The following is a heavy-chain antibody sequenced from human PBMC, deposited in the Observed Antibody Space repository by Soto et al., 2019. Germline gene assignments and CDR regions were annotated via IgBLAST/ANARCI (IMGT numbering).Heavy chain of an antibody. CDR2: ISWDGGST. CDR3: ATWGYSSSAHQFDY. Sequence: GGYLRLSCGASGFTLDDYNNHWGRQTPGKGLEWVSLISWDGGSTYYADSVKGRFTISRDNSKNSLYLQMNSLRTEDTALYYCATWGYSSSAHQFDYWGQGTLVTVSS. CDR1: GFTLDDYN. J-gene: IGHJ4*02. V-gene: IGHV3-43*01. D-gene: IGHD6-13*01.